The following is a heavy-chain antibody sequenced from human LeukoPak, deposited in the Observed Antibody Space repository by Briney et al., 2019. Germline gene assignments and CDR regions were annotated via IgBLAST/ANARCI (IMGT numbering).Heavy chain of an antibody. CDR3: AKGLDYDSSGSDY. CDR2: ISGSGGST. D-gene: IGHD3-22*01. Sequence: GGPLRLSCAASGFTFSSYAMSWVRQAPGKGLEWVSAISGSGGSTYYADSVKGRFTISRDNSKNTLYLQMNSLRAEDTAVYYCAKGLDYDSSGSDYWGQGTLVTVSS. J-gene: IGHJ4*02. V-gene: IGHV3-23*01. CDR1: GFTFSSYA.